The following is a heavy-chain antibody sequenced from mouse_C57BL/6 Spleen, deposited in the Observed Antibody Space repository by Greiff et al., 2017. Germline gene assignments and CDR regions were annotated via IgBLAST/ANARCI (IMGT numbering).Heavy chain of an antibody. CDR3: ARTPLYYDYEGGYYFDY. Sequence: VQLQQPGAELVRPGSSVKLSCKASGYTFTSYWMDWVKQRPGQGLEWIGNIYPSDSETHYNQKFKDKATLTVDKSSSTAYMQLSSLTSEDSAVYYCARTPLYYDYEGGYYFDYWGQGTTLTVSS. D-gene: IGHD2-4*01. J-gene: IGHJ2*01. V-gene: IGHV1-61*01. CDR1: GYTFTSYW. CDR2: IYPSDSET.